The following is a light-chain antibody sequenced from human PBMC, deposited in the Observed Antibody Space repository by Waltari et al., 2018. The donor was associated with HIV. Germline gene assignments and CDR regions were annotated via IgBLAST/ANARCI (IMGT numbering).Light chain of an antibody. V-gene: IGKV3-20*01. CDR3: QQYSSAPRT. CDR2: GAS. Sequence: LTQSPGTLSLSPGERATLSCRASQSITSSYLSWYQQKPGQAPRLVIYGASSRATGIPDRFSGSGSGADVTLTISRLEPEDFAVYYCQQYSSAPRTFGQGTKLEIK. CDR1: QSITSSY. J-gene: IGKJ2*01.